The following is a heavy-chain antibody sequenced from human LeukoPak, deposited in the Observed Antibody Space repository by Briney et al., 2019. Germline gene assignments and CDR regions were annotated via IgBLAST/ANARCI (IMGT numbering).Heavy chain of an antibody. CDR3: ARYEPLLRYFQH. V-gene: IGHV1-8*01. CDR2: MNPNSGDT. Sequence: ASVKVSCKASGYTFISYDINWVGQATGQGLEWMGWMNPNSGDTGYAQKFQGRVTMTRNTSISTAYMELSSLRSEDTAVYYCARYEPLLRYFQHWGQGTLVTVSS. J-gene: IGHJ1*01. D-gene: IGHD3-16*01. CDR1: GYTFISYD.